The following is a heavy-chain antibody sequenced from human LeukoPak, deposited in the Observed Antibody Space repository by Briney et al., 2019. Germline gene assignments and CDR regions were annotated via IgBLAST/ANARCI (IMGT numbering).Heavy chain of an antibody. CDR2: IIPILGIA. J-gene: IGHJ4*02. CDR1: GCTFTTYG. CDR3: LSGGSSNFDY. V-gene: IGHV1-69*04. Sequence: SVKVSCKASGCTFTTYGISWVRQAPGQGLEWMGRIIPILGIANYAQKFQGRVTITADKSTSTAYMELSSLRSEDTAVYYCLSGGSSNFDYWGQGTLVTVSS. D-gene: IGHD2-15*01.